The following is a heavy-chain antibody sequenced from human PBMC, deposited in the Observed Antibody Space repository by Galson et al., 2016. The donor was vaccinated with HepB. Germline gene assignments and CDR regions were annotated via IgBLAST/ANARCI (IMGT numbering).Heavy chain of an antibody. CDR2: IGYDGSHK. D-gene: IGHD3-3*01. Sequence: SLRLSCAASGVIFSKYAMHWVRQAPVQGLEWVAVIGYDGSHKYYAESVKGRFIISRDNSKNTLHLQMNGLRPEDTAVYYCAKIYDEFWSGYYYYHYGMDGWGKGTRVTVSS. CDR3: AKIYDEFWSGYYYYHYGMDG. V-gene: IGHV3-30*18. CDR1: GVIFSKYA. J-gene: IGHJ6*04.